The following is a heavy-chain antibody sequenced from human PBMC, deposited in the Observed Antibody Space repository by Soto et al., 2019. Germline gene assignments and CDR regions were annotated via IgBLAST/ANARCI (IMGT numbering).Heavy chain of an antibody. D-gene: IGHD3-10*01. V-gene: IGHV4-30-4*01. CDR3: ARAQGSGSLVS. CDR1: GGSISSGDYY. CDR2: IYYSGST. J-gene: IGHJ4*02. Sequence: QVQLQESGPGLVKPSQTLSLTCTVSGGSISSGDYYWSWIRHPPGKGLEWIGYIYYSGSTYYNPSLKGRVTISVDTSKNQFSLKLSSVTAADTAVYYCARAQGSGSLVSWGQGTLVTVSS.